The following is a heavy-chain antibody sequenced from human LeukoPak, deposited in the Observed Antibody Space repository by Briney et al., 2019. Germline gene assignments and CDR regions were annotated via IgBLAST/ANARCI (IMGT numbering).Heavy chain of an antibody. V-gene: IGHV4-39*01. J-gene: IGHJ5*02. D-gene: IGHD3-22*01. CDR3: ARQSGDSSGYYNWFDP. CDR2: IYYSGST. Sequence: SETLSLTCTVSGGSISSSSYYWGWIRQPPGKGLEWIGIIYYSGSTYYNPSLKSRVTISVDTSKNQFSLKLSSVTAADTAVYYCARQSGDSSGYYNWFDPWGQGTLVTVSS. CDR1: GGSISSSSYY.